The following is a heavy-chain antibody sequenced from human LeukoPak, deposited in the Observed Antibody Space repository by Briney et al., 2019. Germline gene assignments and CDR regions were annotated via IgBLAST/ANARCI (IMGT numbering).Heavy chain of an antibody. CDR2: INWNGGST. V-gene: IGHV3-20*04. CDR1: GFTFSSYW. J-gene: IGHJ4*02. CDR3: ARSAAAGEFDY. D-gene: IGHD6-13*01. Sequence: GGSLRLSCAASGFTFSSYWMSWVRQAPGKGLEWVSGINWNGGSTGYADSVKGRFTISRDNAKDSLYLQMNSLRAGDTALYYCARSAAAGEFDYWGQGTLVTVSS.